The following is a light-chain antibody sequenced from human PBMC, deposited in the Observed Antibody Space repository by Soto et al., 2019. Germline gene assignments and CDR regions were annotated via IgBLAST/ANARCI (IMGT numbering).Light chain of an antibody. J-gene: IGLJ1*01. V-gene: IGLV2-8*01. CDR2: DVN. CDR3: VSLASGTYV. Sequence: QSVLTQPPSASGSPGQSVTISCTGTSSDVGGYIFVSWYQQHPGKVPKLIIYDVNKRPSGVPDRFSGSKYGNTASLTVSGLQAEDEGDYYCVSLASGTYVFGTGTKVTVL. CDR1: SSDVGGYIF.